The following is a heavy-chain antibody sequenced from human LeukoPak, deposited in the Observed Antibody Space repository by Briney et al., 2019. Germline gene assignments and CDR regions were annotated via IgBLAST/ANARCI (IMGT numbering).Heavy chain of an antibody. J-gene: IGHJ5*02. Sequence: ASVKVSCKASGYTFTSYAMHWVRQAPGQRLEWMGWINAGNGNTKYSQKFQGRVTITRDTSASTAYMKLSSLRSEDTAVYYCARDWWFDPWGQGTLVTVSS. V-gene: IGHV1-3*01. CDR2: INAGNGNT. CDR3: ARDWWFDP. CDR1: GYTFTSYA.